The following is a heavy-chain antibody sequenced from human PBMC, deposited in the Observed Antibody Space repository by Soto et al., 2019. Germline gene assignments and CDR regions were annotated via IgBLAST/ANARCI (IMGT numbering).Heavy chain of an antibody. J-gene: IGHJ4*01. Sequence: QLQLQESGPGLVKPSETLSLTCTVSAGSISSDAYFWAWIRQPPGKGLEWIGIIDHSGTTFYNPSLKSGLTISVDTSRNQFSLTVTSVTAADTAVYYCARQAGAGTASDFFDYWGHGTLVTVSS. D-gene: IGHD3-10*01. CDR2: IDHSGTT. CDR1: AGSISSDAYF. V-gene: IGHV4-39*01. CDR3: ARQAGAGTASDFFDY.